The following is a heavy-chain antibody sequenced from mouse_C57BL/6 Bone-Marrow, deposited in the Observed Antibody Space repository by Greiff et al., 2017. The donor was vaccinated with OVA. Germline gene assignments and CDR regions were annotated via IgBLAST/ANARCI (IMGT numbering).Heavy chain of an antibody. CDR2: IHPSDSDT. D-gene: IGHD2-1*01. J-gene: IGHJ4*01. CDR3: AIYGKDAMDY. CDR1: GYTFTSYW. Sequence: QVQLQQPGADLVKPGASVKVSCTASGYTFTSYWMHWVQQRPGQGLEWIGSIHPSDSDTNYNHKFKGKDTLTVDKSSSTGYMQLSSLTSEDAAVYYCAIYGKDAMDYWGQGTSVTVSS. V-gene: IGHV1-74*01.